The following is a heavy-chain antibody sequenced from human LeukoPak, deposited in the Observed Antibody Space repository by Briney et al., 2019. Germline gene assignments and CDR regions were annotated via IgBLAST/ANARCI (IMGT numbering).Heavy chain of an antibody. Sequence: GGSLRLSCAASGFTFSSYAMSWVRQAPGQGLEWVSDISGSGGSTYYADSVKGRFTISRDNSKNTLYLQMNSLRAEDTAVYYCAKVITRGSYYFDYWGQGTLVTVSS. CDR3: AKVITRGSYYFDY. J-gene: IGHJ4*02. D-gene: IGHD1-26*01. V-gene: IGHV3-23*01. CDR1: GFTFSSYA. CDR2: ISGSGGST.